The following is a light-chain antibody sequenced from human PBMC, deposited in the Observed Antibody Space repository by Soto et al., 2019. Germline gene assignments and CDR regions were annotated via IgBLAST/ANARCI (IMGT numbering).Light chain of an antibody. Sequence: EIVLTQSPGTLSLSPGERATLSCRASQTVISNFLAWYQQKPGQAPRLLIYGASTRATGIPDTFSGSGSGTDFTLTISRLEPEDFAVYYCQQYGSSPRTFVQGTKVEIK. CDR1: QTVISNF. CDR3: QQYGSSPRT. V-gene: IGKV3-20*01. J-gene: IGKJ1*01. CDR2: GAS.